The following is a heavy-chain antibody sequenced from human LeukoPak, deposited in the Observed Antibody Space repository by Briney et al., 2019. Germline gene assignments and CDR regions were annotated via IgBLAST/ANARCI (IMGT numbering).Heavy chain of an antibody. Sequence: PGGSLRLSCAASGFTFSDYYMSWIRQAPGKGLEWVAVIWYDGSNKYYADSVKGRFTISRDNSKNTLYLQMNSLRAEDTAVYYCAKRRGSSTSCYDYWGQGTLVTVSS. D-gene: IGHD2-2*01. CDR3: AKRRGSSTSCYDY. CDR1: GFTFSDYY. J-gene: IGHJ4*02. V-gene: IGHV3-33*06. CDR2: IWYDGSNK.